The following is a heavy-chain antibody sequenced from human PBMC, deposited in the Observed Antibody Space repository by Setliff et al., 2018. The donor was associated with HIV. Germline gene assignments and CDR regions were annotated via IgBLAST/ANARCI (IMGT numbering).Heavy chain of an antibody. CDR2: IMTDGGVT. CDR3: ARDVIYGSGSCDY. CDR1: GFTFNNYW. V-gene: IGHV3-74*01. D-gene: IGHD3-10*01. J-gene: IGHJ4*02. Sequence: SLRLSCAASGFTFNNYWMHWVRQAPGKGLVWVSRIMTDGGVTNYADSVKGRFTISRDNAKNTLYLQMNSLRAEDTAVYYCARDVIYGSGSCDYWGRGTLVTVSS.